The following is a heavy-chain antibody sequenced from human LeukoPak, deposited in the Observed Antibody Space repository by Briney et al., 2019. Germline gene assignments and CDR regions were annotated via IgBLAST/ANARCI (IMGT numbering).Heavy chain of an antibody. Sequence: GESLKIFCKGSGYSFSSYWIGWVRQLPGKGLEWMGIIYPGDSETRYSPSFQGQVTISSDKSISTAYLQWSSLKASDTAMYYCARGRPLFYYMDVWGKGTTVTVSS. V-gene: IGHV5-51*01. J-gene: IGHJ6*03. CDR3: ARGRPLFYYMDV. CDR2: IYPGDSET. D-gene: IGHD6-6*01. CDR1: GYSFSSYW.